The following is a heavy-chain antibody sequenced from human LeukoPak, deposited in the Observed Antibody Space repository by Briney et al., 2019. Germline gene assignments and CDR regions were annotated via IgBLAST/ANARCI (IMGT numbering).Heavy chain of an antibody. J-gene: IGHJ4*02. V-gene: IGHV3-11*05. Sequence: GGSLRLSCEASGFSFRGYYMSWIRQAPGRGLEWVSDISSGSIYTNYADSVKGRFTISRDDAKNSLYLQMNSLGAEDTAVYYCARGRYNSGYWGQGTLVTVSS. CDR1: GFSFRGYY. CDR3: ARGRYNSGY. CDR2: ISSGSIYT. D-gene: IGHD5-18*01.